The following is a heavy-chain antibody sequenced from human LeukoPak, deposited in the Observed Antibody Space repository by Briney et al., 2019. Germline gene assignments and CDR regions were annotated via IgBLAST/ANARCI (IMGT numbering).Heavy chain of an antibody. CDR3: AGDKSAFCSSGTCYPDV. Sequence: PGGSLRLSCAASGFTFSHYWMSWVRQAPGKGLEWVANIKQEGSEKYYVDSVKGRFTISRDNAKNSMYLQMNSLRDENTAVYYCAGDKSAFCSSGTCYPDVWGQGTTVTVSS. CDR1: GFTFSHYW. V-gene: IGHV3-7*05. J-gene: IGHJ6*02. CDR2: IKQEGSEK. D-gene: IGHD2-15*01.